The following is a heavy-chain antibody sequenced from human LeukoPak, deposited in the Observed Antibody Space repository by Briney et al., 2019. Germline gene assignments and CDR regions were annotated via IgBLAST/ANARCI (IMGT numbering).Heavy chain of an antibody. D-gene: IGHD3-10*01. V-gene: IGHV1-2*02. CDR2: INPDTGGT. J-gene: IGHJ4*02. Sequence: GASVKVSCKASGYSFTGYYLLWVRQAPGQGLEFMGWINPDTGGTNDAQKFQGRVTMTTDTSASTAYMELRSLRSDDTAVYYCARGDDYYGSGSYYPNFDYWGQGTLVTVSS. CDR1: GYSFTGYY. CDR3: ARGDDYYGSGSYYPNFDY.